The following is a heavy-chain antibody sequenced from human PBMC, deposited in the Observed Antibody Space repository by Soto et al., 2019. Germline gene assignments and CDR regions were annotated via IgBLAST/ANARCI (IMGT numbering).Heavy chain of an antibody. CDR2: INHSGST. CDR3: ARVPRVVPAAMIGDWFDP. CDR1: GGSFSGYY. J-gene: IGHJ5*02. D-gene: IGHD2-2*01. Sequence: SETLSLTCAVYGGSFSGYYWSWIRQPPGKGLEWIGEINHSGSTNYNPSLKSRVTISVDTSKNQFSLKLSSVTAADTAVYYCARVPRVVPAAMIGDWFDPWGQGTLVTVSS. V-gene: IGHV4-34*01.